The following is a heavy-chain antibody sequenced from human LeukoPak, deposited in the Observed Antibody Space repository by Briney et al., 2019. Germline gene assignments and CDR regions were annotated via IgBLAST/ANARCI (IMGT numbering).Heavy chain of an antibody. CDR1: GFTFSSYD. CDR3: ARGGIITSYAFEI. Sequence: SGGSLRLSCAASGFTFSSYDMHWVRQATGRGLEWVSAIDTAGNTYYPASVKGRFTISRENAKDSLYLQMDSLRAGDTAVYYCARGGIITSYAFEIWGQGAMVTVSS. CDR2: IDTAGNT. J-gene: IGHJ3*02. V-gene: IGHV3-13*01. D-gene: IGHD1-26*01.